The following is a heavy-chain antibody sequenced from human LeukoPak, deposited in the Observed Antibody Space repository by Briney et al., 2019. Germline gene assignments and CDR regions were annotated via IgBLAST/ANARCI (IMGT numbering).Heavy chain of an antibody. J-gene: IGHJ3*02. CDR1: GYTLTELS. CDR2: FDPEDGET. Sequence: ASVKVSSKVSGYTLTELSMHWVRQAPGKGLEWMGGFDPEDGETIYAQKFQGRVTMTEDTSTDTAYMELSSLRSEDTAVYFCATHNPAITMTKRDAFDIWGQGTMVTVSS. V-gene: IGHV1-24*01. D-gene: IGHD3-22*01. CDR3: ATHNPAITMTKRDAFDI.